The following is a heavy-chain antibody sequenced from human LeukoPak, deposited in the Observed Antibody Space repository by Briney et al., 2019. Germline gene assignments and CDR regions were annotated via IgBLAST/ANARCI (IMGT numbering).Heavy chain of an antibody. V-gene: IGHV3-7*01. CDR2: IKEDGSDK. D-gene: IGHD3-10*01. CDR3: ARDTTMVRAQNY. Sequence: GGSLRLSCAASGFPFTNYWMSWVRQAPGKGLEWVANIKEDGSDKYYVDSVKGRFTISRDSAKNSLYLHINSLRAEDTAVYYCARDTTMVRAQNYWGQGTLVTVSS. CDR1: GFPFTNYW. J-gene: IGHJ4*02.